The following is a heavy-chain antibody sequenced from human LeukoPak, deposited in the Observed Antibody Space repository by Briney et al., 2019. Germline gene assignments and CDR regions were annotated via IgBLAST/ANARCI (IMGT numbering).Heavy chain of an antibody. V-gene: IGHV4-61*02. J-gene: IGHJ4*02. CDR3: ARGQNSGSPPGF. Sequence: SETLSLTCTVSGGSISSGSYYWSWIRQPAGKGLEWIGRIYTSGSTNYNPSLKSRVTISVDTSKNQFSLKLSSVTAADTAVYYCARGQNSGSPPGFWGQGTLVTVSS. CDR1: GGSISSGSYY. CDR2: IYTSGST. D-gene: IGHD1-26*01.